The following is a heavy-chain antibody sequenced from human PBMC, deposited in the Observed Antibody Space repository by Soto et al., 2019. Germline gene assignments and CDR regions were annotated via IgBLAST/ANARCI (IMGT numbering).Heavy chain of an antibody. CDR3: ARSGAYCTSITCLFDSF. D-gene: IGHD2-8*01. J-gene: IGHJ4*02. CDR1: GYTFTSYG. V-gene: IGHV1-18*01. Sequence: QAQLVQSGGEVKKPGASVKVSCRASGYTFTSYGYAWVRQAPGQGLEWMGWISAYNGDTNYAQKLPDRVTLTTDTSTTTAHMELRNLGSDDTAVYYCARSGAYCTSITCLFDSFWGLGTRVTVSS. CDR2: ISAYNGDT.